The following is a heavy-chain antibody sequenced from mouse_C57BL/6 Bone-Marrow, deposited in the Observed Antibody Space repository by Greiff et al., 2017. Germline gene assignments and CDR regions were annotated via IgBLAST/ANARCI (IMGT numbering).Heavy chain of an antibody. CDR2: INYDGSST. J-gene: IGHJ4*01. CDR1: GFTFSDYY. Sequence: EVKLMESEGGLVQPGSSMKLSCTASGFTFSDYYMAWVRQVPEKGLEWVANINYDGSSTYYLDSLKSRFIISRDNAKNILYRQMSSLKSKDTATYYCARDQGAMDYWGQGTSVTVSS. D-gene: IGHD3-2*02. CDR3: ARDQGAMDY. V-gene: IGHV5-16*01.